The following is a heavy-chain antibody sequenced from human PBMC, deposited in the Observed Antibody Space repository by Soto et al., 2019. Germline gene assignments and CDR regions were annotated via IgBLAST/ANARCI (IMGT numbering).Heavy chain of an antibody. V-gene: IGHV1-69*08. D-gene: IGHD2-21*01. CDR2: TIPIRGRV. J-gene: IGHJ5*02. CDR1: GGTFNRYS. CDR3: ARVRSLVPRWFYP. Sequence: QVQLEQSGAEVKKPGSSVKVSCKASGGTFNRYSYSWVRQAPGQGLEWMGRTIPIRGRVNYSQKFQGRVTITADISANTAYMKLNNLTAEDTAVYYCARVRSLVPRWFYPWGQGTLVTVSA.